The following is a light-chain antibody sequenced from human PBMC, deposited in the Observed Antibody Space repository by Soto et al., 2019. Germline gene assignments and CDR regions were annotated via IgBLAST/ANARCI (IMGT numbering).Light chain of an antibody. V-gene: IGKV3-15*01. CDR3: QQYESRPLT. J-gene: IGKJ1*01. Sequence: ETVMTQSPASLSVSPGQRATLSCRASQSVKNNLAWYQQKPGQAPRLLISGASTRATGISARFSGSGSGTEFTLTSSRLQSEDFEVYYCQQYESRPLTFGQGTKVEIK. CDR1: QSVKNN. CDR2: GAS.